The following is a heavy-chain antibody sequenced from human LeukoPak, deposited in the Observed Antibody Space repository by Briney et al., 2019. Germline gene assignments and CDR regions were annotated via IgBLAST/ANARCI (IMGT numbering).Heavy chain of an antibody. CDR2: INNDGSRT. CDR1: GFTLSNSW. CDR3: ARGGVSGGFDY. J-gene: IGHJ4*02. Sequence: PGGSLRLSCAASGFTLSNSWMFWVRQPPGKGLKYVPEINNDGSRTSYADSVKGRFTISRDGAENTLFLQMNSLRAEDTAVYFCARGGVSGGFDYWGQGTLVTVSS. V-gene: IGHV3-74*01. D-gene: IGHD3-10*01.